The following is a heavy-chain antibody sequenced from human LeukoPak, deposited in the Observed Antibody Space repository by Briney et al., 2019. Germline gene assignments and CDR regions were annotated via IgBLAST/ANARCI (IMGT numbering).Heavy chain of an antibody. V-gene: IGHV3-9*01. CDR2: ISWNSGSI. Sequence: GGSLRLSCVASGFTFEDYAMYWVRQAPGKGLEWVSGISWNSGSIDYADSVKGRFTISRDNSKNTMYLQMNSLKGEDTAVYYCARRSNPPGRIDHWGQGTLVTVSS. CDR3: ARRSNPPGRIDH. CDR1: GFTFEDYA. J-gene: IGHJ4*02. D-gene: IGHD1-14*01.